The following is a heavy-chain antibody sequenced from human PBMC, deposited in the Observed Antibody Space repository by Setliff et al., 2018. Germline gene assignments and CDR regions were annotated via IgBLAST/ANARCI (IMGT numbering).Heavy chain of an antibody. V-gene: IGHV1-18*01. J-gene: IGHJ4*02. D-gene: IGHD3-22*01. Sequence: ASVKVSCKSSGYILSDYGITWVRQAPGQGLEWMGWANNNNFNTNYAQKFQGRVTMTIDTSTDTVYMELRSLKSDDTALYYCARINFYVSSGYYYAPDYWGQGTLVTVSS. CDR3: ARINFYVSSGYYYAPDY. CDR1: GYILSDYG. CDR2: ANNNNFNT.